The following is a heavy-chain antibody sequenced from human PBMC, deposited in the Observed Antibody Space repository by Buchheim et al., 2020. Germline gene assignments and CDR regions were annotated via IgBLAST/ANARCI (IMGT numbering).Heavy chain of an antibody. Sequence: QVQLRQWGAGLLKPSETLSLTCAVYGGSFGGYHWSWIRQPPGKGLEWIGEIDQSGSTKYNPSLKSRVTISLDTAKIQFSFQLSSVTAADTAVYYCARVYDLWRGGFAPWGQGT. D-gene: IGHD3-3*01. CDR2: IDQSGST. V-gene: IGHV4-34*01. J-gene: IGHJ5*02. CDR3: ARVYDLWRGGFAP. CDR1: GGSFGGYH.